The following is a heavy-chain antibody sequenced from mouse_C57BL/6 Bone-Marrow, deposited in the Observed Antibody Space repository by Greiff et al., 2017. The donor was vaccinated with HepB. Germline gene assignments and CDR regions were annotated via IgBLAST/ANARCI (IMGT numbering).Heavy chain of an antibody. V-gene: IGHV1-76*01. CDR3: ARRDYSNPFAY. J-gene: IGHJ3*01. CDR1: GYTFTDYY. CDR2: IYPGSGNT. D-gene: IGHD2-5*01. Sequence: QVQLKESGAELVRPGASVKLSCKASGYTFTDYYINWVKQRPGQGLEWIARIYPGSGNTYYNEKFKGKATLTAEKSSSTAYMQLSSLTSEDSAVYFCARRDYSNPFAYWGQGTLVTVSA.